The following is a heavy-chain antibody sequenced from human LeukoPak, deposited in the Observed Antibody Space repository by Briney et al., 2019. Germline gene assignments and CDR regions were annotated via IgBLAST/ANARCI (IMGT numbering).Heavy chain of an antibody. D-gene: IGHD5-12*01. Sequence: SETLSLTCAVYGGSFSGYYWSWIRQPSGKGLEWIGEINHSGSANYNPSLKSRVTISVDTSKNQFSLKLSSVTAADTAVYYCARAVRGYSGSKYYFDYWGQGTLVTVSS. CDR2: INHSGSA. CDR1: GGSFSGYY. V-gene: IGHV4-34*01. J-gene: IGHJ4*02. CDR3: ARAVRGYSGSKYYFDY.